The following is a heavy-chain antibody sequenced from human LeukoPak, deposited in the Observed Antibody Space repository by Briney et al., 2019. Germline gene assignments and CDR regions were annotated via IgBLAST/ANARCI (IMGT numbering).Heavy chain of an antibody. CDR2: IYYSGST. J-gene: IGHJ5*02. CDR3: ARGGVNYKIAGP. D-gene: IGHD3-10*01. Sequence: SETLSLTCTVSGGSITSYCWSWIRQPPGKGLEWIGYIYYSGSTNYNPSLKSRVTISVDTSKNQFSLKLSSVTAADTAVYYCARGGVNYKIAGPWGQGALVTVSS. V-gene: IGHV4-59*01. CDR1: GGSITSYC.